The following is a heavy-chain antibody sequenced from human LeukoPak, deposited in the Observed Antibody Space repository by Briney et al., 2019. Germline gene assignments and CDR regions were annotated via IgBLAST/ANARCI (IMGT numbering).Heavy chain of an antibody. CDR2: IYSGGST. J-gene: IGHJ4*02. V-gene: IGHV3-66*02. Sequence: GGSLRLSCAASGFTVSSNYMSWVCQAQGKGLEWVSVIYSGGSTYYADSVKGRFTISRDNSKNTLYLQMGSLRAEDMAVYYCARGSLAVAGTFDYWGQGTLVTVSS. CDR3: ARGSLAVAGTFDY. CDR1: GFTVSSNY. D-gene: IGHD6-19*01.